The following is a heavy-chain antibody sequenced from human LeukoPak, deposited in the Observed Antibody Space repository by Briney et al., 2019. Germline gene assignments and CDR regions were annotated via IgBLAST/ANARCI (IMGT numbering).Heavy chain of an antibody. D-gene: IGHD2-2*01. CDR2: ISTNVDST. J-gene: IGHJ4*02. CDR1: GFTFSSYA. Sequence: RGSLRLSCAASGFTFSSYAMHWVRQAPGKGLEYVAAISTNVDSTYYAISVKGRFTISRDNSKNTLYLQMGSLRVEDMAVYYCARWGSTSCYDYWGQGTLVTVSS. CDR3: ARWGSTSCYDY. V-gene: IGHV3-64*01.